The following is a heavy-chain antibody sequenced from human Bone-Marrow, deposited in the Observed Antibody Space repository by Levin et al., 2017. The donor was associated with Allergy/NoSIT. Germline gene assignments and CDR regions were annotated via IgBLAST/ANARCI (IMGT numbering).Heavy chain of an antibody. CDR1: GFIFRNYD. J-gene: IGHJ5*02. D-gene: IGHD6-13*01. CDR2: ISSSDNII. V-gene: IGHV3-48*03. Sequence: GGSLRLSCAASGFIFRNYDMNWVRQAPGKGLEWLAYISSSDNIIQYADSVKGRFTISRDNTRSSLYLQMNSLRVEDTAVYYCARVYSSRWYGDDPWGQGTLVTVSS. CDR3: ARVYSSRWYGDDP.